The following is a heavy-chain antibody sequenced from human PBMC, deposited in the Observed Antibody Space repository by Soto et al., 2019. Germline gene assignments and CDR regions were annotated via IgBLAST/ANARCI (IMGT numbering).Heavy chain of an antibody. D-gene: IGHD6-19*01. CDR3: ARVPPVAGNYFDY. CDR2: MNPNSGNT. CDR1: GYTFTSYD. V-gene: IGHV1-8*01. Sequence: ASVKVSCKASGYTFTSYDINWVRQATGQGLEWMGWMNPNSGNTGYAQKFQGRVTITRNTSISTAYMELSSLRSDDTAVYYCARVPPVAGNYFDYWGQGTLVTVSS. J-gene: IGHJ4*02.